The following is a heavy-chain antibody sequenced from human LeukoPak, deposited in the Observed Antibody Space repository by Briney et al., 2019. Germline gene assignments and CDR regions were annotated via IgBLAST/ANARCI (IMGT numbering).Heavy chain of an antibody. CDR1: GFTFSSYW. CDR2: IKHDGSQK. J-gene: IGHJ4*02. D-gene: IGHD4-17*01. CDR3: ARGASAHGDYFVY. V-gene: IGHV3-7*01. Sequence: GGSLRLSCAASGFTFSSYWMSWVRQAPGKGLEWVAHIKHDGSQKYYVGSVRGRFTISRDNAKNSLFLQMNSLRAEDTAVYYCARGASAHGDYFVYWGQGTLVTVSS.